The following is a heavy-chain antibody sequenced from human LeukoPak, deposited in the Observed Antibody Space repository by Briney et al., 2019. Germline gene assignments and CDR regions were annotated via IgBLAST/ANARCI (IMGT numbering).Heavy chain of an antibody. CDR1: GFIFSDYA. Sequence: GGSLRLSCAASGFIFSDYAINWVRQAPGKGLEWLSFVSGKSRAIYYADSVKGRFTISRDNAKESVYLQMNSLRAEDTAVYYCARDVSRISDYWGQGTLVTVSS. CDR2: VSGKSRAI. CDR3: ARDVSRISDY. J-gene: IGHJ4*02. D-gene: IGHD2-15*01. V-gene: IGHV3-48*04.